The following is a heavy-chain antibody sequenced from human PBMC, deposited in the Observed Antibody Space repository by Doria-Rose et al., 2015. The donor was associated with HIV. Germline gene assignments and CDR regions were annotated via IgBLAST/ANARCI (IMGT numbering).Heavy chain of an antibody. J-gene: IGHJ4*02. CDR3: ARGRTDYGNYFFDS. Sequence: GKGLDWIGEINHGGSTTYNPSLKSRVSISVDTAKKQFSLELTSVTAADSALYFCARGRTDYGNYFFDSWGQGTLVTVSS. D-gene: IGHD4-17*01. CDR2: INHGGST. V-gene: IGHV4-34*01.